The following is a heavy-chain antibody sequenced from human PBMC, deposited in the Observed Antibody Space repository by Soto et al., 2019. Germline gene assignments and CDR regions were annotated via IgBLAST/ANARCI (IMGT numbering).Heavy chain of an antibody. D-gene: IGHD3-10*01. CDR2: ISAYNGDT. J-gene: IGHJ6*03. V-gene: IGHV1-18*01. CDR1: GYTFSSHG. CDR3: ARMVRGSNIDYYHDMDV. Sequence: QVQLVQSGAEVKKPGASVKVSCKASGYTFSSHGISWVRQAPGQGLEWMGWISAYNGDTNYAQKLQGRVTVTTDTSTRTAYMELTSLRSEATAVYYSARMVRGSNIDYYHDMDVRGKGTKVSVSS.